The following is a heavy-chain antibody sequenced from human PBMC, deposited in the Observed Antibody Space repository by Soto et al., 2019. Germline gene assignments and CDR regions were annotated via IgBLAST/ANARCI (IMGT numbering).Heavy chain of an antibody. V-gene: IGHV3-30*09. J-gene: IGHJ4*02. Sequence: GGSLRLSCVASGFTFGSYAVHWVRQAPGKGLEWVAVISYDGSNKNNADSVKGRFAISRDNSKNTLYLQMNSLRAEDTAVYYCARGYSSSSAAPDYWGQGTLVTVSS. CDR2: ISYDGSNK. CDR3: ARGYSSSSAAPDY. CDR1: GFTFGSYA. D-gene: IGHD6-6*01.